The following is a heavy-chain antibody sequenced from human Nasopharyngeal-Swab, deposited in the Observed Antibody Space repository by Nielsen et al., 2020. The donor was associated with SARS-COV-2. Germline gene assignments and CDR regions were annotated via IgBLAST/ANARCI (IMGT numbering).Heavy chain of an antibody. V-gene: IGHV3-74*03. CDR2: IDIAGTVT. J-gene: IGHJ4*02. CDR3: ARGSSGWNGIDY. CDR1: GFTLRGHW. D-gene: IGHD6-19*01. Sequence: GESLKISCAASGFTLRGHWMHWVRQAPGKGLVGVSRIDIAGTVTSYADSLKGRFTISRDNAKNTLYLQMNSLRVEDTAIYYCARGSSGWNGIDYWGQGTLVTVSS.